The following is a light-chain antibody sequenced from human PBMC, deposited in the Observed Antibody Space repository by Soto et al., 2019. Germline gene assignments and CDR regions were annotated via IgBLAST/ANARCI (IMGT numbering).Light chain of an antibody. V-gene: IGLV1-44*01. CDR3: AACDDSLLGDV. Sequence: QPVLTQPPSASGAPGQRVTISCSGSSSNIGSNSVNWYQQLPGAAPKLLIYKNNQRPSGVTDRFSGSKSGTSASLAISGLQSEDEADYYCAACDDSLLGDVFGTGTKLTVL. J-gene: IGLJ1*01. CDR2: KNN. CDR1: SSNIGSNS.